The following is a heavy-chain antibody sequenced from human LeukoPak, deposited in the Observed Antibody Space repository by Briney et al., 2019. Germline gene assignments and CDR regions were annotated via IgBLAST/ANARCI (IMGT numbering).Heavy chain of an antibody. V-gene: IGHV1-8*01. CDR1: GYTFTSYD. J-gene: IGHJ5*02. Sequence: ASVKVSCKASGYTFTSYDINWVRQATGQGLEWMGWMNPNSGNTGYAQKFQGRVTMTRNTSISTAYMELSSLRSGDTAVYYCARLVPVYCSSTSCYTGNWFDPWGQGTLVTVSS. CDR2: MNPNSGNT. CDR3: ARLVPVYCSSTSCYTGNWFDP. D-gene: IGHD2-2*02.